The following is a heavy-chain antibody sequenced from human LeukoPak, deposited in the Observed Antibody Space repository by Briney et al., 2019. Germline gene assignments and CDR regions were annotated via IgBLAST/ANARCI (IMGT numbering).Heavy chain of an antibody. J-gene: IGHJ4*02. CDR1: GGSISSGDYY. CDR2: IYYSGST. D-gene: IGHD6-19*01. CDR3: ARAVADLGFDY. Sequence: SQTLSLTCTVSGGSISSGDYYWSWIRQPPGKGLEWIGYIYYSGSTYYNPCLKSRVTISVDTSKNQFSLKLSSVTAADTAVYYCARAVADLGFDYWGQGTLVTVSS. V-gene: IGHV4-30-4*01.